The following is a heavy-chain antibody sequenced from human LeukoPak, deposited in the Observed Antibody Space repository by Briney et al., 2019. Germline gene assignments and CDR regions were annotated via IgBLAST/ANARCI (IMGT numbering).Heavy chain of an antibody. CDR3: ARNYDFWSGSLPFDY. CDR1: GYTFTSYG. V-gene: IGHV1-18*01. D-gene: IGHD3-3*01. Sequence: ASVKVPCKASGYTFTSYGISWVRQAPGQGLEWMGWISAYNGNTNYAQKLQGRVTMTTDTSTSTAYMELRSLRSDDTAVYYCARNYDFWSGSLPFDYWGQGALVTVSS. CDR2: ISAYNGNT. J-gene: IGHJ4*02.